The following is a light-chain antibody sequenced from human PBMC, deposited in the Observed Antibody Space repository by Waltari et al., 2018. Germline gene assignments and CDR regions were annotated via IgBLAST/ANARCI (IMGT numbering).Light chain of an antibody. CDR3: QSHDSSLSGVV. J-gene: IGLJ2*01. CDR1: SPNLAAGSG. CDR2: GNS. V-gene: IGLV1-40*01. Sequence: QSVLTQPPSVSGAPGQRVTIPCTGRSPNLAAGSGLHWYQQVPGTAPNLLIYGNSNRPSGVPDRFSGSKSGTSASLAITGLQAEDEADYYCQSHDSSLSGVVFGGGTKLTVL.